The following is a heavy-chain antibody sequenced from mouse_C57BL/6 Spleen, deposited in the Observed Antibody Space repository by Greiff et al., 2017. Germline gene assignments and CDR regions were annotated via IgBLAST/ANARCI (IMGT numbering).Heavy chain of an antibody. CDR1: GYTFTDYY. Sequence: EVQLQESGPVLVKPGASVKMSCKASGYTFTDYYMNWVKQSHGKSLEWIGVINPYNGGTSYTQKFKGKATLTVDKSSSTAYMELNSLTSEDSAVYYCARGDYGSSYPDWGQGTTLTVAS. V-gene: IGHV1-19*01. J-gene: IGHJ2*01. CDR2: INPYNGGT. D-gene: IGHD1-1*01. CDR3: ARGDYGSSYPD.